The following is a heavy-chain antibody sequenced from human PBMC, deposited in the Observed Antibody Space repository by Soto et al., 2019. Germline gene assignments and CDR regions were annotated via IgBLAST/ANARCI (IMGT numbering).Heavy chain of an antibody. J-gene: IGHJ4*02. CDR3: AKDRGLVLSFYFDY. Sequence: EVQLVESGGGLVQPGRSLRLSCAASGFTFDDYAMHWVRQAPGKGLEWVSGISWNSGSIGYADSVKGRFPFSRDNAKKSLDLQMNSLRAEDTALYYCAKDRGLVLSFYFDYWGQGTLVTVSS. D-gene: IGHD6-19*01. CDR2: ISWNSGSI. V-gene: IGHV3-9*01. CDR1: GFTFDDYA.